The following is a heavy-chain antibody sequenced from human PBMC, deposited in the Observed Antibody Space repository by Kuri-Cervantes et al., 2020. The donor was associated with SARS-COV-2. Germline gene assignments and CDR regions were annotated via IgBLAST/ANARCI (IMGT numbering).Heavy chain of an antibody. CDR3: ARDTDNFDY. J-gene: IGHJ4*02. V-gene: IGHV3-11*04. Sequence: GESLKISCVASGFTFRDYYMSWIRQAPGKGLEWISYISSSDSTTYYADSVKGRFTISRDNSKNTLYLQMNSLRAEDTAVYYCARDTDNFDYWGQGTLVTVSS. CDR1: GFTFRDYY. CDR2: ISSSDSTT.